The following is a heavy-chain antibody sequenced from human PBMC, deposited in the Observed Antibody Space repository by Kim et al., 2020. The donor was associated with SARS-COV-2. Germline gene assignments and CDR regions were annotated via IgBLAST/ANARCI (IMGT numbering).Heavy chain of an antibody. D-gene: IGHD3-10*01. CDR2: LPLYLLTP. CDR1: GFTFSSYW. J-gene: IGHJ3*02. CDR3: ARAHWGYYGSGSYDAFDI. Sequence: GGSLRLSCAASGFTFSSYWMHWVRQAPLQVLVWVSRLPLYLLTPISSSSFKFPLPISRYNSKPTLYLQMNSLRAEYTAVYYCARAHWGYYGSGSYDAFDIWGQGTMVTVSS. V-gene: IGHV3-74*01.